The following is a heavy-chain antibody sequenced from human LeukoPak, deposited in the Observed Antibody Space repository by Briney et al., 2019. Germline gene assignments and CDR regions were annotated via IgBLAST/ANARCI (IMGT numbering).Heavy chain of an antibody. CDR2: INNDGSST. CDR3: ARVARGDYYYYYMDV. V-gene: IGHV3-74*01. Sequence: PGGSLRLSCGASGFTFSSYWMHWVRQAPGKGLVWVSRINNDGSSTSYADSVQGRFTISRDNAKNTLYLQMNSLGAEDTALYYCARVARGDYYYYYMDVWGKGTTVTISS. J-gene: IGHJ6*03. D-gene: IGHD3-10*01. CDR1: GFTFSSYW.